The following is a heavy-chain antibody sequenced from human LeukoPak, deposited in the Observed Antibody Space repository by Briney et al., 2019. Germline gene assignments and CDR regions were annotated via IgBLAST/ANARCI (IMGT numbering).Heavy chain of an antibody. CDR1: GFTVSANY. CDR2: ISSSGSTI. CDR3: ARDLGDYSNYLDY. J-gene: IGHJ4*02. V-gene: IGHV3-11*04. D-gene: IGHD4-11*01. Sequence: GGSLRLSCAASGFTVSANYMSWIRQAPGKGLEWVSYISSSGSTIYYADSVKGRFTISRDNAKNSLYLQMNSLRAEDTAVYYCARDLGDYSNYLDYWGQGTLVTVSS.